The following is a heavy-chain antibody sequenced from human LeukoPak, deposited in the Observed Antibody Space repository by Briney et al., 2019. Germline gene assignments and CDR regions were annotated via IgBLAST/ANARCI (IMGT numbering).Heavy chain of an antibody. Sequence: PGGSLRVSCAPSGFTFSDYHMSWIRQAPGKGLEWVSYISRTGSTIYYADSVKGRVTISRDNAKNSLYLRMNSLTAEDTAVYFCVKIAATGNWFDPWGQGTLGIVSS. J-gene: IGHJ5*02. CDR1: GFTFSDYH. CDR3: VKIAATGNWFDP. D-gene: IGHD6-13*01. CDR2: ISRTGSTI. V-gene: IGHV3-11*01.